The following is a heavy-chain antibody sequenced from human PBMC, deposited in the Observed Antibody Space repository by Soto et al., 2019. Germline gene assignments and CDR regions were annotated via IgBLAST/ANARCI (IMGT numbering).Heavy chain of an antibody. J-gene: IGHJ4*02. CDR3: TREEKNGGDWYPHFHY. Sequence: GGSLRLSCAASGFTFSSYFMSWVRQAPGKGLEWVSAISASGDNTYYADSVRGRFTISRDNSKSTLYLQLNGLRAEDTAIYYCTREEKNGGDWYPHFHYWGKGTLVTVSS. CDR1: GFTFSSYF. CDR2: ISASGDNT. D-gene: IGHD2-21*02. V-gene: IGHV3-23*01.